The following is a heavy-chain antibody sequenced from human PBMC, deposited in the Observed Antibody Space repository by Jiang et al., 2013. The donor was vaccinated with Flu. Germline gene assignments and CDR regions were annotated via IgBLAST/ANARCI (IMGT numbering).Heavy chain of an antibody. CDR1: GFSLKTHGMC. Sequence: KPTQTLTLTCSFSGFSLKTHGMCVSWIRQPPGKALEWLARIDWEDDKYYSTSLKTRLTISKDTFKSQVVLTMTNIDPVDTATYYCARSTAGADNNYFDPWAREPWSPSP. J-gene: IGHJ5*02. V-gene: IGHV2-70*11. D-gene: IGHD6-13*01. CDR3: ARSTAGADNNYFDP. CDR2: IDWEDDK.